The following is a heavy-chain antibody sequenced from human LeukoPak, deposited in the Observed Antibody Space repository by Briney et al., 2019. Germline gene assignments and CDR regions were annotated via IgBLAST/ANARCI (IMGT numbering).Heavy chain of an antibody. Sequence: DSVKGRFTISRDNSKNTVYLQMDSLRAEDTALYYCARAGSGWYWGQGTLVTVSS. D-gene: IGHD6-19*01. J-gene: IGHJ4*02. V-gene: IGHV3-30*01. CDR3: ARAGSGWY.